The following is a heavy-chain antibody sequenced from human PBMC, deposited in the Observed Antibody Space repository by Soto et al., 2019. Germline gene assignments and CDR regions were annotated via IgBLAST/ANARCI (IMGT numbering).Heavy chain of an antibody. CDR3: ARQVLLWFGELSDFDY. J-gene: IGHJ4*02. Sequence: SETLSLTCSVSGGSISSYYWSWIRQPPGKGLEWIGYIYYTGSTNSNLSLKSRATISLDTSKNQFSLRLTSVTAADTAVYYCARQVLLWFGELSDFDYWGQGTLVTVSS. CDR1: GGSISSYY. CDR2: IYYTGST. D-gene: IGHD3-10*01. V-gene: IGHV4-59*08.